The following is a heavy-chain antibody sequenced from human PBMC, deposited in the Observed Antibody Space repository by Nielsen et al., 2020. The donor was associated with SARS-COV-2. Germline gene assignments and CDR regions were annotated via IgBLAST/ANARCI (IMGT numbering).Heavy chain of an antibody. CDR2: FSGDSAGST. J-gene: IGHJ4*02. Sequence: GGSLRLSCSASGFTFSAYAMIWVRQAAGKGLEWVSAFSGDSAGSTYYAESAKGRFTMSRDNSKNTLYLHMNGLRAEDTAVYYCARDGRIGYGVYLDHWGQGTLVTVSA. CDR3: ARDGRIGYGVYLDH. V-gene: IGHV3-23*01. CDR1: GFTFSAYA. D-gene: IGHD5-12*01.